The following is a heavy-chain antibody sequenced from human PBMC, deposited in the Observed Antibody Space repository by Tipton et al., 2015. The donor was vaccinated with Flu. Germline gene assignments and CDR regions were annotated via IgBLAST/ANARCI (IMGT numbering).Heavy chain of an antibody. CDR1: GGSFSDSY. V-gene: IGHV4-4*07. CDR3: ARDDGDYGSESYHYYYGMDV. J-gene: IGHJ6*02. CDR2: IYTSGIT. Sequence: TLSLTCTVSGGSFSDSYWSWIRQPAGKGLEWIGRIYTSGITNYNPSLKSRVIMSVDTSKNQFSLKLSSVTAADTAVYYCARDDGDYGSESYHYYYGMDVWGQGTTVTVSS. D-gene: IGHD3-10*01.